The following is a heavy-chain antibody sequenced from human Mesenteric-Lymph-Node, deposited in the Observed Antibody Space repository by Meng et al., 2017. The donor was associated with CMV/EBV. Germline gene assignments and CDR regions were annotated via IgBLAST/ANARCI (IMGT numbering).Heavy chain of an antibody. D-gene: IGHD3-16*01. CDR1: GFTFSSYW. Sequence: GGSLRLSCAASGFTFSSYWMSWVRQAPGKGLEWVANIKQDESEKYYVDSVKGRFTISRDNAKNSVYLQMNSLRAEDTAVYYCARVLQQMAYLNGIVGFDPWGQGTLVTVSS. CDR3: ARVLQQMAYLNGIVGFDP. J-gene: IGHJ5*02. CDR2: IKQDESEK. V-gene: IGHV3-7*01.